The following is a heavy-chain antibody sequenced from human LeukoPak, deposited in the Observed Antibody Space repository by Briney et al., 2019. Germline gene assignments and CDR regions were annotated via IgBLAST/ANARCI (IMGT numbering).Heavy chain of an antibody. Sequence: ASVKVSFKASGGTFSSYAISWVRQAPGQGLEWMGGIIPIFGTANYAQKFQGRVTITADESTSTAYMELSSLRSEDTAVYYCARVRSPPPGAGWFGDLVGRFDPWGQGTLVTVSS. CDR3: ARVRSPPPGAGWFGDLVGRFDP. CDR1: GGTFSSYA. J-gene: IGHJ5*02. V-gene: IGHV1-69*13. D-gene: IGHD3-10*01. CDR2: IIPIFGTA.